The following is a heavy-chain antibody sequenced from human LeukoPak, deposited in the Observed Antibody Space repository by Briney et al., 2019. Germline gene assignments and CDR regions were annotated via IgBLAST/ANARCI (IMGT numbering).Heavy chain of an antibody. CDR2: ISWNSGSI. CDR3: AKSYSSSWYDGNWFDP. J-gene: IGHJ5*02. V-gene: IGHV3-9*01. CDR1: GFTFDDYA. Sequence: GRSLRLSCAASGFTFDDYAMHWVRQAPGKGLEWVSGISWNSGSIGYAESVKGRFTISRDNAKNSLYLQMNSLRAEDTALYYCAKSYSSSWYDGNWFDPWGQGTLVTVSS. D-gene: IGHD6-13*01.